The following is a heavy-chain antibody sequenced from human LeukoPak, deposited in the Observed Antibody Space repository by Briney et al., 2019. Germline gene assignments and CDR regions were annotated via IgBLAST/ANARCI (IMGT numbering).Heavy chain of an antibody. CDR1: GFTFSSYA. CDR2: ISGSGGRT. CDR3: AKCRGSYSTEPFDY. J-gene: IGHJ4*02. D-gene: IGHD1-26*01. V-gene: IGHV3-23*01. Sequence: GGSLRLSCAASGFTFSSYAMSWVRQAPGKGLEWVSAISGSGGRTYYADSVKGRFTISRDNSKNTLYLQMNSLRAEDTAVYYCAKCRGSYSTEPFDYWGQGTLVTVSS.